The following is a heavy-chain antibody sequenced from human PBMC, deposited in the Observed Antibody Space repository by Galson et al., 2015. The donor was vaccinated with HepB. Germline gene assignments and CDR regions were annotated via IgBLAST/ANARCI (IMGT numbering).Heavy chain of an antibody. CDR2: INHSGST. V-gene: IGHV4-34*01. J-gene: IGHJ3*02. Sequence: SETLSLTCAVYGGSFSGYYWSWIRQPPGKGLEWIGEINHSGSTNYNPSLKSRVTISVDTSKNQFSLKLSSVTAADTAVYYCARFMVSVGATTDDAFDIWGQGTMVTVSS. CDR3: ARFMVSVGATTDDAFDI. CDR1: GGSFSGYY. D-gene: IGHD1-26*01.